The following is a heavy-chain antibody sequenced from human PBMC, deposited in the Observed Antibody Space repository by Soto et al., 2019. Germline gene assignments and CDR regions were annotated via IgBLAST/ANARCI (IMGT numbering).Heavy chain of an antibody. CDR3: ATLSALNIAATGTRFFDY. CDR1: GGSVSSFSYY. CDR2: LYYSGST. D-gene: IGHD6-13*01. J-gene: IGHJ4*02. V-gene: IGHV4-39*01. Sequence: QLQLQESGPGLVTPSETLSLTCTVSGGSVSSFSYYWAWIRQPPGKGLEWIGSLYYSGSTSYNPSLKSRVTISVDTSKNQFSLKLSSVTAADTAVYHCATLSALNIAATGTRFFDYWGQGTLVTVSS.